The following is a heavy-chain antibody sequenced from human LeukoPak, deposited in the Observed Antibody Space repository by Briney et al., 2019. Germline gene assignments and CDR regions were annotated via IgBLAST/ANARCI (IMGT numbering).Heavy chain of an antibody. CDR1: GFTFSSYA. J-gene: IGHJ3*02. Sequence: GGSLRLSCAASGFTFSSYAMSWVRQAPGKGLGWVSAISGSGGSTYYADSVKGRFTISRDNSKNTLYLQMNSLRAEDTAVYYCAKAGYYDSSGYYRDAFDIWGQGTMVTVSS. CDR3: AKAGYYDSSGYYRDAFDI. CDR2: ISGSGGST. D-gene: IGHD3-22*01. V-gene: IGHV3-23*01.